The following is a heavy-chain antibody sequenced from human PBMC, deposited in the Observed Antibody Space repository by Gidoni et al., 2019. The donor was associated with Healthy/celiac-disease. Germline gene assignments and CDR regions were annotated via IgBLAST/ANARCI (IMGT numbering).Heavy chain of an antibody. V-gene: IGHV3-21*01. CDR1: GHTFRRYS. CDR3: ARDNSVWYGYYFDY. D-gene: IGHD6-19*01. J-gene: IGHJ4*02. CDR2: ISSSSSYI. Sequence: EVQLVESGGGLVKPGGYLRLSCAAPGHTFRRYSLNWFRQAPGKGLEWVSSISSSSSYIYYADSVKGRFTISRDNAKNSLYLQMNSLGAEDTAVYYCARDNSVWYGYYFDYWGQGTLVTVSS.